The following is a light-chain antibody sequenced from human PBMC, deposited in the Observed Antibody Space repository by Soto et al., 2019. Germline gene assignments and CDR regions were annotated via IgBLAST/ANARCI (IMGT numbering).Light chain of an antibody. V-gene: IGKV3-11*01. Sequence: EIVLTQSPATLSLSPGERATLSCRASQGISSYLVWYQQRPGQAPRLLIYDPSNRATGIQARFSGSGSGTGCTLTISSLAPEDFALYYRQQRSDWPITFGVGTKEEIK. CDR3: QQRSDWPIT. CDR1: QGISSY. J-gene: IGKJ4*01. CDR2: DPS.